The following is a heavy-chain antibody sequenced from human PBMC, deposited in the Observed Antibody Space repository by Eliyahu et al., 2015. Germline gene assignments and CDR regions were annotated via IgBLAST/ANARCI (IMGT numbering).Heavy chain of an antibody. Sequence: QVRLQQSGPGLVKPSETLSLXCTVSGFSIXXXYFWGWIRXPPGKGLEWIGXFYHXGTTYYNPSLRSRVTILVDTSKNQFSLKLNSVTAADTAVYFCARDYDYGDRRWDALDFWDQGTMVTVSS. CDR1: GFSIXXXYF. D-gene: IGHD4-17*01. V-gene: IGHV4-38-2*02. J-gene: IGHJ3*01. CDR2: FYHXGTT. CDR3: ARDYDYGDRRWDALDF.